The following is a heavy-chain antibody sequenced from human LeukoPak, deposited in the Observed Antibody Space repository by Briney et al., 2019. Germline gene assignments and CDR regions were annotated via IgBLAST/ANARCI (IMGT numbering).Heavy chain of an antibody. D-gene: IGHD4-17*01. CDR3: AIYYGGNAY. Sequence: GGSLRHSCAASGFTFSSYYMSWVRQARGKGLEWVSAISGSGGSTYYADSVKGRFTISRDNSKNTLYLQMNSLRSEDTAVYYCAIYYGGNAYWGQGTLVTVSS. J-gene: IGHJ4*02. CDR2: ISGSGGST. V-gene: IGHV3-23*01. CDR1: GFTFSSYY.